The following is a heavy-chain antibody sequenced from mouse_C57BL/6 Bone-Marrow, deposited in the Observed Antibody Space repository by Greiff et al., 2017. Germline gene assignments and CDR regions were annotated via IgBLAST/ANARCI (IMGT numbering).Heavy chain of an antibody. J-gene: IGHJ4*01. Sequence: EVKLVESGGGLVQPKGSLKLSCAASGFSFNTYAMNWVRQAPGKGLEWVARIRSKSNNYATYYADSVKDRFTISRDDSESMLYLQMNNLKTEDTAMYYCVRAGYYYGRDAMDYWGQGTSVTVSS. CDR3: VRAGYYYGRDAMDY. D-gene: IGHD1-1*01. CDR2: IRSKSNNYAT. CDR1: GFSFNTYA. V-gene: IGHV10-1*01.